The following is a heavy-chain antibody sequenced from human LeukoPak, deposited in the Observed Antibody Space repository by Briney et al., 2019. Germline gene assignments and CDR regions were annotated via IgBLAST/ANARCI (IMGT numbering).Heavy chain of an antibody. V-gene: IGHV3-7*01. CDR3: ARESQYYYDSSGYLDYYYGMDV. J-gene: IGHJ6*02. D-gene: IGHD3-22*01. Sequence: PGGSLRLSCAASGFTFSSYSMNWVRQAPGKGLEWVANIKQDGSEKYYVDSVKGRFTISRDNAKNSLYLQMNSLRAEDTAVYYCARESQYYYDSSGYLDYYYGMDVWGQGTTVTVSS. CDR2: IKQDGSEK. CDR1: GFTFSSYS.